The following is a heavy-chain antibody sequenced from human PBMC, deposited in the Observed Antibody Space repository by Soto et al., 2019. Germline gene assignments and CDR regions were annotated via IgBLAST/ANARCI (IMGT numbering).Heavy chain of an antibody. V-gene: IGHV5-51*01. CDR3: ARPRGSIAAAGTPYYFDY. Sequence: GESLKISCKGSGYSFTSYWIGWVRQMPGKGLEWMGIIYPDDSGTRYSPSFQGQVTISADKSISTAYLQWSSLKASDTAMYYCARPRGSIAAAGTPYYFDYWGQGTQVTVSS. D-gene: IGHD6-13*01. CDR2: IYPDDSGT. CDR1: GYSFTSYW. J-gene: IGHJ4*02.